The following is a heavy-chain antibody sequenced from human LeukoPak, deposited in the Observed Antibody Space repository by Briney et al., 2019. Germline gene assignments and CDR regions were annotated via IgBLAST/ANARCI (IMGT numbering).Heavy chain of an antibody. Sequence: PSETLALTCTVSGGSISSYYWSWIRQPAGKGLEWIGRNYTSGSTNYNPSLKSRVTMSVDTSKNQFSLKLSSVTAADTAVYYCARGSGGTYYDILTGYSYNWFDPWGQGTLVTVSS. V-gene: IGHV4-4*07. CDR1: GGSISSYY. J-gene: IGHJ5*02. CDR3: ARGSGGTYYDILTGYSYNWFDP. D-gene: IGHD3-9*01. CDR2: NYTSGST.